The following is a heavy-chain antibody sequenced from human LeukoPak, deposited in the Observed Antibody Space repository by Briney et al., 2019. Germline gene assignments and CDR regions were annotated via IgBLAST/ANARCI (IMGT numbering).Heavy chain of an antibody. CDR2: IYTSGST. J-gene: IGHJ4*02. CDR3: ARFSSYYDSSGYSRYYFDY. CDR1: GGSISSGSYY. D-gene: IGHD3-22*01. V-gene: IGHV4-61*02. Sequence: SETLSLTCTVSGGSISSGSYYWSWIRQPAGKGLEWIGRIYTSGSTNYNPSLMSRVTISVDTSKNQFSLKLSSVTAADTAVYYCARFSSYYDSSGYSRYYFDYWGQGTLVTVSS.